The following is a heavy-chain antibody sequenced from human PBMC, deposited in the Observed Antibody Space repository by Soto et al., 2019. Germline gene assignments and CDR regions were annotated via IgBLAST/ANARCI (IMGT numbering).Heavy chain of an antibody. CDR1: GGTFNSYT. V-gene: IGHV1-69*02. Sequence: VQLVQSGTEVKKPGSSVKVSCTASGGTFNSYTLNWVRQAPGQRPEWVGRVNPIVGMSTSASKFQGRVTLTADKSTNRAYMDLTGLKSEDTAVYYCATSYGSGSTHFDSWGQGTLVTVAS. D-gene: IGHD3-10*01. CDR2: VNPIVGMS. CDR3: ATSYGSGSTHFDS. J-gene: IGHJ4*02.